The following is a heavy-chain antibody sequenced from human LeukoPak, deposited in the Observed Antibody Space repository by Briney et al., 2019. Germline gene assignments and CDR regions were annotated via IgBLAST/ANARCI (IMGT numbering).Heavy chain of an antibody. CDR2: ISSSGSTI. CDR3: ARVEYIYGYGS. V-gene: IGHV3-11*01. D-gene: IGHD5-18*01. J-gene: IGHJ5*02. CDR1: GFTFSDYY. Sequence: GGSLRLSCAASGFTFSDYYMSWIRQAPGKGLEWVSYISSSGSTICYADSVKGRFTISRDNGKNSLSVQMNSLRAEDTAVYYCARVEYIYGYGSWGQGTLVTVSS.